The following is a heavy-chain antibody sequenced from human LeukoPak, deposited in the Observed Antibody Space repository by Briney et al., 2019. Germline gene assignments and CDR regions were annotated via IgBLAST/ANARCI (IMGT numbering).Heavy chain of an antibody. V-gene: IGHV1-18*01. CDR2: ISANNGNT. Sequence: ASVKVSCKASGYTFTSYDISWVRQAPGQGLEWMGWISANNGNTNYAQKVQGRVTMTTDTSTTTAYMELRSLRSDDTAIYYCARDNPPYCNGGSCYSYWGQGTLVTVSS. CDR3: ARDNPPYCNGGSCYSY. J-gene: IGHJ4*02. D-gene: IGHD2-15*01. CDR1: GYTFTSYD.